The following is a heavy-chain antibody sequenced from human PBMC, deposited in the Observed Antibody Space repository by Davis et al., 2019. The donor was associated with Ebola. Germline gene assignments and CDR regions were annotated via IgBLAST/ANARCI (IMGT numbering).Heavy chain of an antibody. D-gene: IGHD4-23*01. CDR2: IRSKANSYAT. CDR3: TVTVRNSTDR. Sequence: GESLKISCAASGFTFSGSAMHWVRQASGKGLEWVGRIRSKANSYATAYAASVKGRFTISRDDSKNTAYLQMNSLKTEDTAVYYCTVTVRNSTDRWGQGTLVTVSS. CDR1: GFTFSGSA. J-gene: IGHJ4*02. V-gene: IGHV3-73*01.